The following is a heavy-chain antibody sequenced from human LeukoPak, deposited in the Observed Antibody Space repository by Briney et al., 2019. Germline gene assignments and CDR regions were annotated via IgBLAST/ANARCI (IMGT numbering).Heavy chain of an antibody. D-gene: IGHD3-22*01. CDR3: ARDYYDSFLTLYY. J-gene: IGHJ4*02. CDR2: IYYSGST. Sequence: SETLSLTCTVSGGSISSYYWSWIRQPPGKGPEWIGYIYYSGSTNYNPSLKSRVTISVDTSKNQFSLKLSSVTAADTAVYYCARDYYDSFLTLYYWGQGTLVTVSS. CDR1: GGSISSYY. V-gene: IGHV4-59*01.